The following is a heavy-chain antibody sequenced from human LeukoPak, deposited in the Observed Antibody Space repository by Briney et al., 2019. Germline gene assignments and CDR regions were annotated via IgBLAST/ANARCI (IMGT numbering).Heavy chain of an antibody. V-gene: IGHV3-9*01. CDR2: ISWNSGSI. CDR1: GFTFDDYA. D-gene: IGHD1-26*01. CDR3: TLGRD. Sequence: GRSLRLSCAASGFTFDDYAMHWVRQVPGKGLEWVSGISWNSGSIGYADSVKGRFTIPRDNAKNSLYLQMNSLRAEDTALYYCTLGRDWGQGTLVTVSS. J-gene: IGHJ4*02.